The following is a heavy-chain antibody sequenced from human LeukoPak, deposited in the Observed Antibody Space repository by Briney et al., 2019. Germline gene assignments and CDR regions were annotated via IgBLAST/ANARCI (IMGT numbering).Heavy chain of an antibody. Sequence: PGGSLRLSCAASGFTFSRSAMYWVRQAPGKGLEWVAVISFDGNNQYEADSVKGRFTISRDNSENTLDLQMNSVRPEDTAVYYCARDARSSGYYYYYMDVWGKGTTVTVSS. J-gene: IGHJ6*03. CDR3: ARDARSSGYYYYYMDV. CDR1: GFTFSRSA. D-gene: IGHD6-6*01. V-gene: IGHV3-30*04. CDR2: ISFDGNNQ.